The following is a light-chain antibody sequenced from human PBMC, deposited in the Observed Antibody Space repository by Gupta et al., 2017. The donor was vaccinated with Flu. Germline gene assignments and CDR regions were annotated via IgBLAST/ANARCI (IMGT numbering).Light chain of an antibody. CDR2: GAS. V-gene: IGKV3-20*01. CDR3: QQDGSSPFT. Sequence: IVLTQSPGTLSLSPGERATLSCRASQSVSSSYLAWYQQKPGQAPRLLIYGASSRATGIPYRFSGSGSGTDFTLTISRLEPEDFAVYYCQQDGSSPFTFGRGTKVEIK. CDR1: QSVSSSY. J-gene: IGKJ4*01.